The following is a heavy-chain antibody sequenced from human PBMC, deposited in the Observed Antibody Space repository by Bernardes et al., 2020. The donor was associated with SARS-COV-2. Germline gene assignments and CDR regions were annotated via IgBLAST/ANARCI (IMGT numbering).Heavy chain of an antibody. Sequence: SETLSLTCAVSGGSISSSNWWSWVRQPPGKGLEWIGEIYHSGSTNYNPSLKSRVSISVDKSKNQFSLKLSSVTAADTAVYYCGNRPVWSGYPNWFDPWGQGILVTVSS. CDR2: IYHSGST. CDR3: GNRPVWSGYPNWFDP. CDR1: GGSISSSNW. V-gene: IGHV4-4*02. D-gene: IGHD3-3*01. J-gene: IGHJ5*02.